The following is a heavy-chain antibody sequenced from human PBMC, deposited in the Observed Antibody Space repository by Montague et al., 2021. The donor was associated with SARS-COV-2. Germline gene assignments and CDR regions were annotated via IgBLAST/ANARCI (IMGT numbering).Heavy chain of an antibody. Sequence: SLRLSCAASGFTFISYAMHWVRQAPGKVLEWVALISYDGSNKYYADSVKGRFTISRDNSKNTLYLQMNSLRAEDTAVYYCARDHYDYVWGSYRYIYWGQGTLVTVSS. CDR2: ISYDGSNK. D-gene: IGHD3-16*02. CDR1: GFTFISYA. V-gene: IGHV3-30*04. CDR3: ARDHYDYVWGSYRYIY. J-gene: IGHJ4*02.